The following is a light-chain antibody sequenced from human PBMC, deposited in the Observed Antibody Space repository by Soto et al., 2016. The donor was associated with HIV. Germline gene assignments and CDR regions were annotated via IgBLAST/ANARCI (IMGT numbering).Light chain of an antibody. CDR1: KIGSKL. CDR3: QVWDSDRDHVV. J-gene: IGLJ2*01. V-gene: IGLV3-21*02. Sequence: SYVLTQPPSVSVAPGQTATITCGGNKIGSKLVHWYRQRPGQAPVLVIYDDSDRPSGIPERFSGPNSGNTATLTINTVEAGDEADYYCQVWDSDRDHVVFGGGTKLNVL. CDR2: DDS.